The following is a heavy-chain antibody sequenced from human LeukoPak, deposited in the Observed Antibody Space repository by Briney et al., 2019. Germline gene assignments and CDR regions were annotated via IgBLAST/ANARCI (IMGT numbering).Heavy chain of an antibody. J-gene: IGHJ4*02. D-gene: IGHD6-13*01. CDR1: GFTFSSYA. CDR2: ISGSGGST. V-gene: IGHV3-23*01. CDR3: AKDPHIAAAGTVY. Sequence: GGSLRLSCAASGFTFSSYAMNWVRQGPGKGLEWVSAISGSGGSTYYADSVKGRFTISRDNSKNTLYLQMNSLRAEDTAVYYCAKDPHIAAAGTVYWGQGTLVTVSS.